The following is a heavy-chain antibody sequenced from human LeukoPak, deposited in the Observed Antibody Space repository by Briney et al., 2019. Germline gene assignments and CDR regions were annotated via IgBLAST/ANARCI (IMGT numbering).Heavy chain of an antibody. J-gene: IGHJ4*02. CDR1: GCTFSRYW. Sequence: GGSLRLSCAAPGCTFSRYWMHWVRQAPGKGLVWGSRTSTDGSDTRYAASVRGRFTVSRDNAKNTLYLQMNSLRDDDTAVYYCARERHSGSYRDFDCWGQGTLVTVSS. D-gene: IGHD1-26*01. CDR2: TSTDGSDT. V-gene: IGHV3-74*01. CDR3: ARERHSGSYRDFDC.